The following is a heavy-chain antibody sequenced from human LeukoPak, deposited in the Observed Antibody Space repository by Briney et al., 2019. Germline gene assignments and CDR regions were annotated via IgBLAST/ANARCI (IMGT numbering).Heavy chain of an antibody. CDR2: ISYSGST. Sequence: SETLSLTCSVSGGSISSGSHHWGWIRQPPGKGLEWIGSISYSGSTHYNPSLKSRVTTSVDTSKNHFSLRLTAVTATDTAVYYCARHSFYHDSSAYHYYFDYWGQGTPVTVSS. CDR3: ARHSFYHDSSAYHYYFDY. V-gene: IGHV4-39*01. D-gene: IGHD3-22*01. CDR1: GGSISSGSHH. J-gene: IGHJ4*02.